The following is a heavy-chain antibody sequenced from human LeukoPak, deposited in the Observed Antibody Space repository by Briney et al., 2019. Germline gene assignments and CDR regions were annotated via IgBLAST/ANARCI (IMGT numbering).Heavy chain of an antibody. CDR2: INPNSGGT. CDR3: ARSPVYYYYYMDV. V-gene: IGHV1-2*06. J-gene: IGHJ6*03. CDR1: GYTFTGYY. Sequence: ASVEVSCKASGYTFTGYYMHWVRQAPGQGLEWMGRINPNSGGTNYAQKFQGRVTMTRDTSISTAYMELSRLRSDDTAVYYCARSPVYYYYYMDVWGKGTTVTVSS.